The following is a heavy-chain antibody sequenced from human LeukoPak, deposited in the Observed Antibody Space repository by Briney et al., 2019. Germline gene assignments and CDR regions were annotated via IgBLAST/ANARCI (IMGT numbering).Heavy chain of an antibody. CDR3: ARTGPDYGGNLDY. CDR1: GGTFNSYA. J-gene: IGHJ4*02. D-gene: IGHD4-23*01. Sequence: SVKVFCKASGGTFNSYAISWVRQAPGQGLEWMGGIIPIFGTANYAQKFQGRVTITADESTSTAYMELSSLRCEDTAVYYCARTGPDYGGNLDYWGQGTLVTVSS. V-gene: IGHV1-69*13. CDR2: IIPIFGTA.